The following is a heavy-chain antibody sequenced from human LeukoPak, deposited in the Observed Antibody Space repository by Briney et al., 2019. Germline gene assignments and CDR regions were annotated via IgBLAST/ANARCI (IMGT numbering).Heavy chain of an antibody. Sequence: PGRSLRLSCAASGFTFSRYAMHWVRQGPGKGLEWVAFIRYDGSNKYYADSVKGRFTISRDNSKNTLYLQMNSLRAEDTAVYYCAKTKWELLPYDAFDIWGQGTMVTVSS. V-gene: IGHV3-30*02. D-gene: IGHD1-26*01. CDR1: GFTFSRYA. J-gene: IGHJ3*02. CDR3: AKTKWELLPYDAFDI. CDR2: IRYDGSNK.